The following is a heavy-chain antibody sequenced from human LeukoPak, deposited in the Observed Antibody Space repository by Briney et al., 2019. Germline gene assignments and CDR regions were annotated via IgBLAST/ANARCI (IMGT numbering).Heavy chain of an antibody. Sequence: ASVKVSCKASGYTFTNYGISWVRQAPGQGLEWMGWISAYNGNTNYAQKLQGRVTMTTDTSTSTAYMELRSLRSDDTAVYYCAREPGYSSSWTGGDYWGQGTLVTVSS. D-gene: IGHD6-13*01. CDR1: GYTFTNYG. CDR2: ISAYNGNT. V-gene: IGHV1-18*01. CDR3: AREPGYSSSWTGGDY. J-gene: IGHJ4*02.